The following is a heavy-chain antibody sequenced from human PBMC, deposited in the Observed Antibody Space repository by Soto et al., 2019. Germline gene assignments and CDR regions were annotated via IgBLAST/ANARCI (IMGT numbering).Heavy chain of an antibody. V-gene: IGHV1-3*01. CDR3: ARSHLSLYSADFW. Sequence: QVQLVQSGAEVRKPGASVMVSCKASGYTFTSYGINWVRQAPGQRIEWMGWINAGNGDTKYSQKFQDRVTITRDTSASTDYMDLSSLRSDDTAIYYCARSHLSLYSADFWWGLGTLVTVSA. CDR2: INAGNGDT. J-gene: IGHJ4*02. CDR1: GYTFTSYG. D-gene: IGHD6-13*01.